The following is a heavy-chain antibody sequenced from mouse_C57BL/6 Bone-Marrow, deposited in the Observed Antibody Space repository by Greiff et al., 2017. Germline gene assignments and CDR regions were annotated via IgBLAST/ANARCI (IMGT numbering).Heavy chain of an antibody. CDR1: GFNIKDDY. D-gene: IGHD1-1*01. CDR2: IDPENGAT. Sequence: EVQLQQSGAELVRPGASVKLSCTASGFNIKDDYMHWVKQRPEQGLEWIGWIDPENGATEYASKFPGTATITAATSSHTAYLQLSSLTSEDTAVYYCTFITPVVATYFDYWGQGTTLTVSS. CDR3: TFITPVVATYFDY. J-gene: IGHJ2*01. V-gene: IGHV14-4*01.